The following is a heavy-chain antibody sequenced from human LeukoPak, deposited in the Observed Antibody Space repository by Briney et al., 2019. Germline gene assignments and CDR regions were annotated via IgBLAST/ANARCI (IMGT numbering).Heavy chain of an antibody. CDR3: AKGPGLLWFGESYPFDY. CDR2: ISGSGGST. D-gene: IGHD3-10*01. V-gene: IGHV3-23*01. CDR1: GFTFSSYA. J-gene: IGHJ4*02. Sequence: PGGSLRLSCAAPGFTFSSYAMSWVRQTPGKGLEWVSAISGSGGSTYYADSVKGRFTISRDNSKNTLYLQMNSLRAEDTAVYYCAKGPGLLWFGESYPFDYWGQGTLVTVSS.